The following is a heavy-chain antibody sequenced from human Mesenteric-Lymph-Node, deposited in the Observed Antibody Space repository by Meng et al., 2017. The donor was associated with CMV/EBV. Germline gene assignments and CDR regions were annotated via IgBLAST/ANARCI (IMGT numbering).Heavy chain of an antibody. CDR2: ISYNGINK. CDR3: ARDLVEGVIMGPLAS. CDR1: GTSISDCS. J-gene: IGHJ5*02. V-gene: IGHV3-30*03. D-gene: IGHD3-10*01. Sequence: CGTSISDCSRRWVREARGEGVGWVGVISYNGINKYDAESEGRRITITRENSQNTLSLQMNSLRVEDAAIYYWARDLVEGVIMGPLASWGQGTLVTVSS.